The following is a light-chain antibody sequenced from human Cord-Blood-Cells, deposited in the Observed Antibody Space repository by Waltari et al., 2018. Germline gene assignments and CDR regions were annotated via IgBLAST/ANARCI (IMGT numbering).Light chain of an antibody. CDR2: EGS. CDR3: CSYAGSSTFYV. V-gene: IGLV2-23*01. J-gene: IGLJ1*01. Sequence: QSALTQPASVSGSPGQSITISCTGTSSDVGSYNLVSWYQQHPGKAPKLMIYEGSKRPSGVSNRFSGSKSGHTASLTISGLQAADEADYYCCSYAGSSTFYVFGTGTKVTVL. CDR1: SSDVGSYNL.